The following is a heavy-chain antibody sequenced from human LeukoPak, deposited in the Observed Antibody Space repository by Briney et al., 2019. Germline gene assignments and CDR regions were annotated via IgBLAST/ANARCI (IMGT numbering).Heavy chain of an antibody. D-gene: IGHD3-22*01. J-gene: IGHJ4*02. Sequence: RSLRLSCAASGLTFSSYGMHWVRQAPGKGLEWVAVIWYDGSNKYYADSVKGRFTISRDNSKNTLYLQMNSLRAEDTAVYYCAREGDSSGYYYEGYFDYWGQGTLVTVSS. V-gene: IGHV3-33*01. CDR2: IWYDGSNK. CDR1: GLTFSSYG. CDR3: AREGDSSGYYYEGYFDY.